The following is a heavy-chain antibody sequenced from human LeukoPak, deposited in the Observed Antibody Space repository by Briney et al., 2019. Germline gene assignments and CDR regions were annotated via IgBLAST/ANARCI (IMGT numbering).Heavy chain of an antibody. D-gene: IGHD6-13*01. CDR1: GGSISSYY. CDR2: IYYSGST. V-gene: IGHV4-59*08. CDR3: ASSRGYSSSWYDY. J-gene: IGHJ4*02. Sequence: SETLSLTCTVSGGSISSYYWSWIRQPPGKGLEWIGYIYYSGSTNYNPSLKSRVTISVDTSKNQFSLKLSSVTAADTAVYYCASSRGYSSSWYDYWGQGTLVTVSS.